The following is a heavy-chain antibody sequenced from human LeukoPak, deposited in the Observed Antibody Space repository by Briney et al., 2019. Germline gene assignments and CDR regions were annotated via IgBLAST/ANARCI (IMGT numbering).Heavy chain of an antibody. V-gene: IGHV1-18*01. CDR1: GCAFTSYG. CDR2: ISAYNGNT. Sequence: GASVKVSCKAAGCAFTSYGISSVRQAPGQGIEWMGWISAYNGNTNYAQKLQGRVTMTTDTSTSTAYMELRSLRSDDTAVYYCARDLGSVDALDIWGLGTMVTVSS. D-gene: IGHD2-15*01. J-gene: IGHJ3*02. CDR3: ARDLGSVDALDI.